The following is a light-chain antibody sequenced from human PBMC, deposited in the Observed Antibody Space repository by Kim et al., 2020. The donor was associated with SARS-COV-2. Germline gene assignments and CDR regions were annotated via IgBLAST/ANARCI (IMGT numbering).Light chain of an antibody. J-gene: IGLJ1*01. CDR2: DVS. CDR3: SSYTSSSTFYV. Sequence: QSITIACTGTSSDVGGYNYVSWYQQHPGKAPKLMISDVSKRPSGVSNRFSGSKSGNTASLTISGLQAEDEADYYCSSYTSSSTFYVFGTGTKVTVL. CDR1: SSDVGGYNY. V-gene: IGLV2-14*04.